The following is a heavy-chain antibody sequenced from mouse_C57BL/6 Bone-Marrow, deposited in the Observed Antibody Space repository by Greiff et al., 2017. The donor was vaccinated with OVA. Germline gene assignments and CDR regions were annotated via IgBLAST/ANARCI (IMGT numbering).Heavy chain of an antibody. CDR3: ERSEVWLRRDWYFEV. D-gene: IGHD2-2*01. CDR2: ISSGSSTT. Sequence: DVKLVESGGGLVKPGGSLKLSCAASGFTFSDYGMHWVRQAPEKGLEWVAYISSGSSTTYYADTVKGRFTISRDNAKNTLFMQMSSLRSEDTAMYYCERSEVWLRRDWYFEVWGTGTTVTVSS. CDR1: GFTFSDYG. V-gene: IGHV5-17*01. J-gene: IGHJ1*03.